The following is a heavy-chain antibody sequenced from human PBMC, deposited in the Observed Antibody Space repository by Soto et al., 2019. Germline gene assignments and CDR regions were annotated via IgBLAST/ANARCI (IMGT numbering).Heavy chain of an antibody. V-gene: IGHV1-8*01. J-gene: IGHJ4*02. Sequence: QAQLVQSGAEVKKPGASVKVSCKASGYSFTSYDMNWVRQAPGQGLEWMGWTNPNSGNTGHAQRFQGRITMTRDTSISTAYMELSSLRSEDTAVYYCAGRSPYGDHYYYDYWGQGTLVTVSS. CDR2: TNPNSGNT. D-gene: IGHD4-17*01. CDR3: AGRSPYGDHYYYDY. CDR1: GYSFTSYD.